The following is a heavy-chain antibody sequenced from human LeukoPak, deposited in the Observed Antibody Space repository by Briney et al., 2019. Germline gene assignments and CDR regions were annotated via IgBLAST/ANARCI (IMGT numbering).Heavy chain of an antibody. J-gene: IGHJ6*04. Sequence: SETLSLTCSVSGGSISGYYWSWIRQPPGKALERIGYIYSSGSTNFNPSLQSRVTISVDTSKNQFSLKLTSVTAADTAVYFCARLTFTTRPVDVWGKGTTVTVSS. V-gene: IGHV4-4*09. CDR3: ARLTFTTRPVDV. CDR2: IYSSGST. D-gene: IGHD6-6*01. CDR1: GGSISGYY.